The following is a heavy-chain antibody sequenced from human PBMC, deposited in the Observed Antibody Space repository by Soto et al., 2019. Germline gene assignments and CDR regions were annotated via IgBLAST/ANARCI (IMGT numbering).Heavy chain of an antibody. Sequence: SVKVSCKASGGTFSSYAISWVRQAPGQGLEWMGGIIPIFGTANYAQKFQGRVTITADESTSTAYMELSSLRSEDTAVYYCARARLVRYYYYYGMDVWGQGTTVTVSS. V-gene: IGHV1-69*13. J-gene: IGHJ6*02. CDR1: GGTFSSYA. D-gene: IGHD6-6*01. CDR2: IIPIFGTA. CDR3: ARARLVRYYYYYGMDV.